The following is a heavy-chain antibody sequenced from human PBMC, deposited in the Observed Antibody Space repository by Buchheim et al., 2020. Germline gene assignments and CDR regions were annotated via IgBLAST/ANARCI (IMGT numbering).Heavy chain of an antibody. Sequence: QVQLVQSGAEVKKPGSSVKVSCKASGGTFSSYAISWVRQAPGQGLEWMGGIIPIFGTANYAQKFQGRVTITADKSTSTASMELSSLRSEDTAVYYCARHCSSTSCYEENWFDPWGQGTL. CDR3: ARHCSSTSCYEENWFDP. J-gene: IGHJ5*02. CDR1: GGTFSSYA. CDR2: IIPIFGTA. V-gene: IGHV1-69*06. D-gene: IGHD2-2*01.